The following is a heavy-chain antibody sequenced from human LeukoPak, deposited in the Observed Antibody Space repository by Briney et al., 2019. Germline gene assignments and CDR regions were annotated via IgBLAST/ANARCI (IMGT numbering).Heavy chain of an antibody. CDR3: TRVRNSNNWWGAFDI. CDR2: ISPNNGNT. J-gene: IGHJ3*02. V-gene: IGHV1-18*01. CDR1: GYTFDTSS. Sequence: ASVNVSCKAFGYTFDTSSISWVRQAPGQRLEWMGWISPNNGNTHYAQGVQGRVTMTTDTSRSTAYMELRSLRSDDTAVYYCTRVRNSNNWWGAFDIWGQGTMITVSS. D-gene: IGHD1-1*01.